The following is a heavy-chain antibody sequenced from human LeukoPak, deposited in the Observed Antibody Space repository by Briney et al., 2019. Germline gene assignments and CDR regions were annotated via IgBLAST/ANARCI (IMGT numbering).Heavy chain of an antibody. CDR3: ARDMGYCSSTSCYTFDP. Sequence: GGSLRLSCVASGFTFSSYAMHWVRQAPGKGLEWVAVISYDGSNKYYADSVKGRFTISRDNSKNTLYLQMNSLRAEDTAVYYCARDMGYCSSTSCYTFDPWGQGTLVTVSS. J-gene: IGHJ5*02. V-gene: IGHV3-30-3*01. CDR1: GFTFSSYA. CDR2: ISYDGSNK. D-gene: IGHD2-2*02.